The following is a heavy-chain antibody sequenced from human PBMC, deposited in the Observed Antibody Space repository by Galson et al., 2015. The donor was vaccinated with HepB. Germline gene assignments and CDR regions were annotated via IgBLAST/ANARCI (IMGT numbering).Heavy chain of an antibody. CDR1: GDSVSSNSAA. CDR3: ARAGLYSGDYYYYYGMDV. D-gene: IGHD5-12*01. Sequence: CAIPGDSVSSNSAAWNRIRQSPSRGLEWLGRTYYRTKWYNDYAVSVKSRITINPDTSKNQVSLQLNSVTPEDTAMYYCARAGLYSGDYYYYYGMDVWGQGTTVTVSS. J-gene: IGHJ6*02. CDR2: TYYRTKWYN. V-gene: IGHV6-1*01.